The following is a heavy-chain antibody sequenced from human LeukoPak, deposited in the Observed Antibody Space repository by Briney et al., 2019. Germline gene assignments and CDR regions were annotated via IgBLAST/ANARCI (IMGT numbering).Heavy chain of an antibody. V-gene: IGHV3-23*01. Sequence: GGSLRLSCAASGFTFSSYAMSWVRQAPGKGVEGVSAISGSGGSTYYADSVEGRFTISRDNSKNTLYLQMNSLRAEDTAVYYCAKDFRKLVAEVDYWGQGTLVTVSS. CDR3: AKDFRKLVAEVDY. J-gene: IGHJ4*02. D-gene: IGHD5-12*01. CDR2: ISGSGGST. CDR1: GFTFSSYA.